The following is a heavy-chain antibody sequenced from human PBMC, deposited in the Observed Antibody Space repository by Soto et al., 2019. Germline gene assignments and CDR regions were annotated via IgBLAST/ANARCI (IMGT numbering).Heavy chain of an antibody. J-gene: IGHJ6*02. CDR1: GGSMSSYY. V-gene: IGHV4-4*07. D-gene: IGHD6-13*01. CDR3: AGIAADIYYGMDV. Sequence: QVQLQESGPGLVKPSETLSLTCTVSGGSMSSYYWNWVRQPAGKGPEWIGHIFTSGTTYYNPSLKGRVTMSVDRSRNQFSLKLSSVTAADTAVYYCAGIAADIYYGMDVWGQGTTVTVSS. CDR2: IFTSGTT.